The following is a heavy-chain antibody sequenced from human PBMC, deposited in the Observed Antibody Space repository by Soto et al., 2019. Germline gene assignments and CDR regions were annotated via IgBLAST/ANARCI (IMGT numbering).Heavy chain of an antibody. CDR2: ITSDTNTI. Sequence: EVQLVESGGGLVQPGGSLRLSCAASGFRFNIYSMNWVRQAPGKGLEWSAYITSDTNTIKYADSVKGRFTISRDNARNLVYLQMNSLRDEDTAVYYCARSVEGHFDYWGQGPVVTVSS. J-gene: IGHJ4*02. CDR3: ARSVEGHFDY. CDR1: GFRFNIYS. V-gene: IGHV3-48*02. D-gene: IGHD6-19*01.